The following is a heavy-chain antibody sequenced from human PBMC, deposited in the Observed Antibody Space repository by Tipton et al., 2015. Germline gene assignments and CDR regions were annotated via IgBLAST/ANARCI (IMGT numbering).Heavy chain of an antibody. CDR1: GGSISTSSYF. D-gene: IGHD3-3*01. V-gene: IGHV4-39*07. CDR2: IYYNGNT. J-gene: IGHJ4*02. Sequence: TLSLTCTVSGGSISTSSYFWGWIRQPPGKGLEWIGIIYYNGNTYYNPSLKSRVTLSIDTSKNQSSLKLSSVTAADTAVYYCAREKRISIFGVLIPHFDFWGQGALVSVSS. CDR3: AREKRISIFGVLIPHFDF.